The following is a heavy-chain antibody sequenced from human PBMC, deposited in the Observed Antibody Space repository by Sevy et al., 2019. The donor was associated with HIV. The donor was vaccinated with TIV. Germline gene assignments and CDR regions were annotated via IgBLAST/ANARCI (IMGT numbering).Heavy chain of an antibody. J-gene: IGHJ4*02. CDR2: ISGISNYI. CDR3: ARLRDDSSGFHLDY. D-gene: IGHD3-22*01. Sequence: GGSLRLSCAASGFTFSSYSMNWVRQAPGKGLEWVSSISGISNYIYYADSMKGRFTVSRDNARNSLYLQMNSLRAEDTAVYYCARLRDDSSGFHLDYWGQGTLVTVSS. CDR1: GFTFSSYS. V-gene: IGHV3-21*01.